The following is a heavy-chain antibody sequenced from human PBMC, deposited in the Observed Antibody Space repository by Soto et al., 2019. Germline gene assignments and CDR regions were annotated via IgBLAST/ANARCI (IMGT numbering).Heavy chain of an antibody. D-gene: IGHD5-12*01. V-gene: IGHV3-23*01. J-gene: IGHJ4*02. CDR1: GFTFSSYA. Sequence: GGSLRLSCAASGFTFSSYAMSWVRQAPGKGLEWVSAISGSGGSTYYADSVKGRFTISRDNSKNTLYLQMNSLRAEDTAVYYCAKAPRVGRDGYNYFDYWGQGTLVTVSS. CDR2: ISGSGGST. CDR3: AKAPRVGRDGYNYFDY.